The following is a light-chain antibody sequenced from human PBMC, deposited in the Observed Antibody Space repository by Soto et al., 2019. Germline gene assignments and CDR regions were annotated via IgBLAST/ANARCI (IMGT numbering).Light chain of an antibody. V-gene: IGLV1-40*01. CDR1: RVSIGSGYA. Sequence: QSVLKQPPSLSGAPWQRVTISCAVNRVSIGSGYAVHWYTQLPGAAPKLLIYDNNNPPSGVPARFSGPKSATSASLAIAGLQAEDEGDYYCQSYDSSLSGYVFGTGTKVTV. CDR3: QSYDSSLSGYV. CDR2: DNN. J-gene: IGLJ1*01.